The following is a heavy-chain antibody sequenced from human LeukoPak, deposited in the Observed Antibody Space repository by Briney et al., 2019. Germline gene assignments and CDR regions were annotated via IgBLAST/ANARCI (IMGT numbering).Heavy chain of an antibody. V-gene: IGHV6-1*01. CDR3: ARSHVYSSSSKYNDAFDI. CDR1: GDSVSSNSAA. D-gene: IGHD6-13*01. J-gene: IGHJ3*02. Sequence: SQTLSLTCAISGDSVSSNSAAWNWIRQSPSRGLEWLGRTYYRSKWYNDYAVSVKSRITINPDTSKNQFSLQLNSVTAEDTAVYYCARSHVYSSSSKYNDAFDIWGQGTMITVSS. CDR2: TYYRSKWYN.